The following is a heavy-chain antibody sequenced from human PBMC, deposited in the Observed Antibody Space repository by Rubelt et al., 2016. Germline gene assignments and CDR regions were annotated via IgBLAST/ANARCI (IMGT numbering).Heavy chain of an antibody. CDR2: INAGNGNT. CDR3: ASHGDYYYGMDV. D-gene: IGHD3-10*01. J-gene: IGHJ6*02. V-gene: IGHV1-3*01. CDR1: GYTFTSYA. Sequence: QVQLVQSGAEVKKPGASVKVSCKASGYTFTSYAMHWVRQAPGQRLEWMGWINAGNGNTKYSQKCQGRVTITRDTSISTAYMELSSLRSEDTAGYYCASHGDYYYGMDVWGQGTTVTVSS.